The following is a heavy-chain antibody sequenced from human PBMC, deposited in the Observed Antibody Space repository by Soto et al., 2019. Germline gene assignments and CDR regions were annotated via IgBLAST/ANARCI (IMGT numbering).Heavy chain of an antibody. Sequence: EVQLVESGGGLVKPGGSLRLSCAASGFTFSSYSMNWVRQAPGKGLEWVSCISSSSSYTYYADSVKGRFTISRDNAKNSRYLQMNSLRAEDTAVYYCARDLHDYVSFRFDTWGQGTLVTVSS. D-gene: IGHD3-16*01. CDR3: ARDLHDYVSFRFDT. J-gene: IGHJ5*02. CDR2: ISSSSSYT. V-gene: IGHV3-21*01. CDR1: GFTFSSYS.